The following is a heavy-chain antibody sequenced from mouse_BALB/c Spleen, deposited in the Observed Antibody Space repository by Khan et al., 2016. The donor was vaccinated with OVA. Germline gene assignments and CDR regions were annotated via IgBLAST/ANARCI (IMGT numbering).Heavy chain of an antibody. CDR3: ARAEYKDWFPY. CDR2: IDPENGNT. CDR1: GFNIKDYY. D-gene: IGHD1-3*01. V-gene: IGHV14-1*02. Sequence: VQLQQSGAELVRPGALVKLSCKASGFNIKDYYMHWMKQRPEQGLEWIGWIDPENGNTIYDPKFQGKASITVDTSSTPAYLQISSLTSEDTAVYCCARAEYKDWFPYWGQGTLDTVSA. J-gene: IGHJ3*01.